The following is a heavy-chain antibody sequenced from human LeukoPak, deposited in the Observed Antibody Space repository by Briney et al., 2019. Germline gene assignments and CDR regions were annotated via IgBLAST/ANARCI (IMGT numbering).Heavy chain of an antibody. Sequence: SETLSLTCTVSGDSISISSYWAWIRQSPGKGLEWIGNIYYSGSTYYNPSLKSRLTISIDMSKNHFSLNLNSVTAADTAVYYCARQVIVGANTGAFDIWGQGTMVTVSS. CDR2: IYYSGST. CDR3: ARQVIVGANTGAFDI. J-gene: IGHJ3*02. D-gene: IGHD1-26*01. CDR1: GDSISISSY. V-gene: IGHV4-39*07.